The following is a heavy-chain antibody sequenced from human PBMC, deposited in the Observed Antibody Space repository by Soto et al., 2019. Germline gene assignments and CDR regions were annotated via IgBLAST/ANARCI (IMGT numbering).Heavy chain of an antibody. CDR2: IYHSGST. Sequence: TLSLTCAVSSGSISSSNWWSWVRQPPGKGQEWIGEIYHSGSTNYNPSLKSRVTISVDKSKNQFSLKLSSVAAADTAVYYCARVFLGYCSGGSCYSDYYYYMDVWGKGTTVTVSS. J-gene: IGHJ6*03. CDR3: ARVFLGYCSGGSCYSDYYYYMDV. D-gene: IGHD2-15*01. CDR1: SGSISSSNW. V-gene: IGHV4-4*02.